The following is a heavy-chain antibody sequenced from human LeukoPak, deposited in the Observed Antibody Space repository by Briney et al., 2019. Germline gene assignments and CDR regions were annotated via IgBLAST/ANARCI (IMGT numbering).Heavy chain of an antibody. J-gene: IGHJ3*02. Sequence: PSETLSLTCTVSGVSISSGSYYWSWIRQPAGKGLEWIGRIYTSGSTNYNPSLKSRVTISVDTSKNQFSLKLSSVTAADTAVYYCARDLYGRTLDAFDIWGQGTMVTVSS. CDR1: GVSISSGSYY. D-gene: IGHD2-15*01. CDR2: IYTSGST. V-gene: IGHV4-61*02. CDR3: ARDLYGRTLDAFDI.